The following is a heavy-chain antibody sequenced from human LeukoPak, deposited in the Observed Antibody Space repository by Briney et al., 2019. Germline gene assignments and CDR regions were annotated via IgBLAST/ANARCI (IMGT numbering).Heavy chain of an antibody. D-gene: IGHD5-18*01. CDR2: IIPIFGTA. V-gene: IGHV1-69*06. CDR1: GGTFSSYA. CDR3: AIHTDSPYYYYYMDV. Sequence: GASVKVSCKASGGTFSSYAISWVRQAPGQGLEWMGGIIPIFGTANYAQKFQGRVTITADKSTSTAYMELSSLRSEDTAVYYCAIHTDSPYYYYYMDVWGKGTTVTVSS. J-gene: IGHJ6*03.